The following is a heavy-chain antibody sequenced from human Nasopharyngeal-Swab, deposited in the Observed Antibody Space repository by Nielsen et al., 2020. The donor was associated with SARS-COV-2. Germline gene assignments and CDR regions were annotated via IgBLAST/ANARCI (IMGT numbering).Heavy chain of an antibody. D-gene: IGHD3-22*01. Sequence: ASVRVSCKASGYTFTSYAMHWVRQAPGQRLEWMGWINAGNGNTKYSQKFQGRVTITRDTSATTAYMELSSLRSEDTAVYYCAFVSYDSSGYYYSYWGQGTLVTVSS. CDR1: GYTFTSYA. J-gene: IGHJ4*02. V-gene: IGHV1-3*01. CDR3: AFVSYDSSGYYYSY. CDR2: INAGNGNT.